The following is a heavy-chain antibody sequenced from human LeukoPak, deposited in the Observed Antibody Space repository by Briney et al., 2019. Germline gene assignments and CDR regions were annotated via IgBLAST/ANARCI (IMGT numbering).Heavy chain of an antibody. J-gene: IGHJ4*02. CDR1: GFTFSSYW. Sequence: GGSLRLSCAASGFTFSSYWMNWVRQAPGKGLEWVANIKQDGSEKNYVDSVKGRFTISRDNAKNSLDLQMNSLRGEDTAVYYCARAGGYASSWAYWGQGTLVTVSS. CDR3: ARAGGYASSWAY. D-gene: IGHD5-12*01. CDR2: IKQDGSEK. V-gene: IGHV3-7*01.